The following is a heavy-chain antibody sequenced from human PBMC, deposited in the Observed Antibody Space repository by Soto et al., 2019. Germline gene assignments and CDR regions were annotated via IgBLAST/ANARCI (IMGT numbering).Heavy chain of an antibody. CDR3: AKDAISGNQVWDYFDY. J-gene: IGHJ4*02. V-gene: IGHV3-23*01. CDR1: GFTFSNYA. CDR2: FGVGGNYI. Sequence: GGSLRLSCAASGFTFSNYAMNWVRQAPGKGLEWVSGFGVGGNYIYYADSVKGRFTISRDNSKNTLYLQMNSLRAEDTAVYYCAKDAISGNQVWDYFDYWGQGSPVTVAS. D-gene: IGHD7-27*01.